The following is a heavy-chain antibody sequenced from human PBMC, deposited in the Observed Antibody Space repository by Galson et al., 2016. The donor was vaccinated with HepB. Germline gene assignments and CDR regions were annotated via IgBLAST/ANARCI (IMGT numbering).Heavy chain of an antibody. CDR2: ISYDGSNK. V-gene: IGHV3-30-3*01. J-gene: IGHJ5*02. Sequence: SLRLSCAASGFTFSTYAMHWVRQAPGKGLEWVALISYDGSNKYYADSVKGRFTISRDNSENTLSLQIHSLRPEDTAVYYCARGSMSTGPNLPLGPWGREPCSPSPQ. CDR1: GFTFSTYA. D-gene: IGHD2/OR15-2a*01. CDR3: ARGSMSTGPNLPLGP.